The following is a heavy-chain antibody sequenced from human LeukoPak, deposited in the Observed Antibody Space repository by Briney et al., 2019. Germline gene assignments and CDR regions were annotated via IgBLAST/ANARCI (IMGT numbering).Heavy chain of an antibody. Sequence: PSESLSLAWTVAGGFISRYYWSWIRQPAGKGLEWIGRIYTSGSTNSNPSLKSRVTMSVDTSKHQFSLKLRSVTAADTAVYYCATWKTITIFGVAFRNFDYWGQGTLVTASS. V-gene: IGHV4-4*07. J-gene: IGHJ4*02. D-gene: IGHD3-3*01. CDR1: GGFISRYY. CDR3: ATWKTITIFGVAFRNFDY. CDR2: IYTSGST.